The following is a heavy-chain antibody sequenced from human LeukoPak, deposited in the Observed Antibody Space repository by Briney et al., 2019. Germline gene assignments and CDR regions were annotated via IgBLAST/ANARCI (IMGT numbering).Heavy chain of an antibody. Sequence: RTSETLSLTCTASGFSISGYYWSWIRQPPGKGLEWLGNINYSGSTNYNPSLTSRVTISVDTSKIQFSLKLSSVTAAVTAVYYWARRDTSGWLPDYWGQGTVVTVTS. CDR2: INYSGST. CDR3: ARRDTSGWLPDY. CDR1: GFSISGYY. V-gene: IGHV4-59*08. J-gene: IGHJ4*02. D-gene: IGHD6-19*01.